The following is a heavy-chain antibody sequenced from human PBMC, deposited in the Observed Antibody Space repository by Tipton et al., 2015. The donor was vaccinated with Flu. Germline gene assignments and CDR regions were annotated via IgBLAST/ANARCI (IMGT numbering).Heavy chain of an antibody. V-gene: IGHV4-59*01. CDR1: GASINNYY. D-gene: IGHD2-15*01. CDR3: ARDTFRYCSGASCLSDYYYYGMDV. Sequence: TLSLTCTVSGASINNYYWSWIRQPPGKGLEWIGYIYSSARTNYNSSLESRVTISVDTSKNQFSLNLSSVTAADTAVYYCARDTFRYCSGASCLSDYYYYGMDVWGQGTTVTVSS. J-gene: IGHJ6*02. CDR2: IYSSART.